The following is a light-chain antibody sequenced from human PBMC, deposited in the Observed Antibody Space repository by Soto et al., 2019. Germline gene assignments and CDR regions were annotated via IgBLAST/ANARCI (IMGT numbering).Light chain of an antibody. V-gene: IGKV3-20*01. CDR2: GAS. Sequence: EIVLTQSPGTLSLSPGERATLSCRASQSVRSSHLAWYQQNPGQAPRLLIYGASSRATGIQDRFSGSGSGTDFTLTISRLEPEDFAVYYCQQYSSSPPTFGGGTKVEIK. CDR3: QQYSSSPPT. J-gene: IGKJ4*01. CDR1: QSVRSSH.